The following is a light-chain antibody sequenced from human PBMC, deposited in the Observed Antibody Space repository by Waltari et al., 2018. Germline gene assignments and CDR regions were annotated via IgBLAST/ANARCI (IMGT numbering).Light chain of an antibody. Sequence: DIQMTQSPSSLSASVGDRVTITCRASQSISSYLNWYQQKPGKAPKLLIYAAYSLQSGVPSRFSGSGSGTDFTLTISSLQPEDFATYYCQQSYSTSITFGGGTKVEIK. J-gene: IGKJ4*01. CDR1: QSISSY. CDR2: AAY. V-gene: IGKV1-39*01. CDR3: QQSYSTSIT.